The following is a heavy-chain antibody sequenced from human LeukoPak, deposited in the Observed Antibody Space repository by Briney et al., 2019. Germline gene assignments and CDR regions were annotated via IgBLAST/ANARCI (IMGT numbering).Heavy chain of an antibody. V-gene: IGHV3-74*01. Sequence: GGSLRLSCAASGFTVSSNYMSWVRQAPGKGLVWVSRINSDGSSTNYADSVKGRFTISRDNAKNTLYLEMNSLRAEDTAVYYCARDPYSSSWYYFGYWGQGNPGHRLL. D-gene: IGHD6-13*01. CDR1: GFTVSSNY. J-gene: IGHJ4*02. CDR3: ARDPYSSSWYYFGY. CDR2: INSDGSST.